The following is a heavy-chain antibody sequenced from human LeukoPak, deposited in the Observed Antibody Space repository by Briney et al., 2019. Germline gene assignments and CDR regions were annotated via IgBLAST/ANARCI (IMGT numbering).Heavy chain of an antibody. V-gene: IGHV4-4*07. CDR1: GGSISSHY. CDR3: AREGGDPRWLDP. CDR2: INTSGST. Sequence: SETLSLTCTVSGGSISSHYWTWIRQSAGKGLEWIGRINTSGSTNYNPSLRSRVTMSVNTSKNQFSLNLTSVTAADTAVYSCAREGGDPRWLDPWGQGTLVTVSS. D-gene: IGHD6-25*01. J-gene: IGHJ5*02.